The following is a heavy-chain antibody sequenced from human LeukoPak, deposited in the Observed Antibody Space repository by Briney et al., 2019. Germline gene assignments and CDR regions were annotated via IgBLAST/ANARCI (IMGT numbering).Heavy chain of an antibody. Sequence: GGSLRLSCAASGFTFSSYAMSWIRQAPGKGLEWVSYISSSGSTIYYADSVKGRFTISRDNAKNSLYLQMNSLRAEDTAVYYCARDGFYYDSSGYDYWGQGTLVTVSS. V-gene: IGHV3-11*01. CDR3: ARDGFYYDSSGYDY. CDR2: ISSSGSTI. J-gene: IGHJ4*02. CDR1: GFTFSSYA. D-gene: IGHD3-22*01.